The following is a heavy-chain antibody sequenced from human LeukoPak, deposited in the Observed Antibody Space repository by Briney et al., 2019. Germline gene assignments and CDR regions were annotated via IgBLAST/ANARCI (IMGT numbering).Heavy chain of an antibody. CDR1: GFTFSSYG. CDR2: ISYDGSNK. J-gene: IGHJ4*02. CDR3: TKEAVTTPAYDY. D-gene: IGHD4-11*01. V-gene: IGHV3-30*18. Sequence: GGSLRLSCAASGFTFSSYGMHWVRQAPGKGLEWVAVISYDGSNKYYADSVKGRFTISRDNSKNTLYLQMNSLRTEDTALYYCTKEAVTTPAYDYWGQGTLVTVSS.